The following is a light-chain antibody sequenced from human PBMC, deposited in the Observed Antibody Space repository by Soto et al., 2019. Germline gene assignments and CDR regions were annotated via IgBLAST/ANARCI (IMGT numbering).Light chain of an antibody. Sequence: EIVMTQSPATLTVSPGERATLSCKASQTVSSNLAWYQQKPGQAPRLLIYGASTRASGVPARFSGSGSGTEFTLTINGLQSEDFVVYYCQQYNIWPPLTFGGGTKVEV. CDR3: QQYNIWPPLT. J-gene: IGKJ4*01. V-gene: IGKV3-15*01. CDR2: GAS. CDR1: QTVSSN.